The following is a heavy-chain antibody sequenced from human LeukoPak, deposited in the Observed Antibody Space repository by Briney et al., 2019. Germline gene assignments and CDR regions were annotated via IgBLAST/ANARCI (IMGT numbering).Heavy chain of an antibody. V-gene: IGHV1-2*02. CDR3: ARDSGERGSGSYLIAY. CDR2: INPNSGGT. CDR1: GYTFTGYY. Sequence: GASVKVSCKSSGYTFTGYYIHWVRQAPGQGLEWMGGINPNSGGTNYAQKFQGRVTMTRDTSISTAYMELSRLRSDDTAVYYCARDSGERGSGSYLIAYWGQGTLVTVSS. D-gene: IGHD3-10*01. J-gene: IGHJ4*02.